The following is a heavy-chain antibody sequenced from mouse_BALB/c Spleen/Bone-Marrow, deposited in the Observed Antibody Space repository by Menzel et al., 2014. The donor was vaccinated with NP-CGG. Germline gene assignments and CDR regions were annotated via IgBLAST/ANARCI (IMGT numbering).Heavy chain of an antibody. V-gene: IGHV1-69*01. D-gene: IGHD2-14*01. CDR3: ARSDYRYDPLAY. CDR1: GYTFTDYW. CDR2: IDTSDDYT. Sequence: QVQLKDSGAELVMPGASVKMSCKASGYTFTDYWIHWVKQRPGQGLEWIGAIDTSDDYTTYNQRFKGKATLTVDESSSTAYMQFSSLTSEDSAVYYCARSDYRYDPLAYWGQGTLVTVSA. J-gene: IGHJ3*01.